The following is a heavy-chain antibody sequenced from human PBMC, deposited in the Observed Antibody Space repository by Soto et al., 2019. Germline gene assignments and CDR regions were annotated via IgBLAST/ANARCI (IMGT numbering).Heavy chain of an antibody. V-gene: IGHV3-30*03. Sequence: PGESLRLSCAASGFTFSSYGMHWVRQAPGKGLEWVAVISYDGSNKYYADSVKGRFTISRDNAKNSLYLQMNSLRAEDTAVYYCARDYYYDSSADYWGQGTLVTVSS. D-gene: IGHD3-22*01. J-gene: IGHJ4*02. CDR1: GFTFSSYG. CDR3: ARDYYYDSSADY. CDR2: ISYDGSNK.